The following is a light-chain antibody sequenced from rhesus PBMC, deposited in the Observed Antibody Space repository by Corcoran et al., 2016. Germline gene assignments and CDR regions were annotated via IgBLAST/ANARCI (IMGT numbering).Light chain of an antibody. CDR2: KAS. J-gene: IGKJ3*01. CDR3: LQYSSSPFT. Sequence: DIQMTQSPSSLSASVGDTVTITCRASQSISSWLDWYQQKPGKTPKLLIDKASSLQSGVPSRFSGSGSGTDFTLTIRSLQPGDFATYYCLQYSSSPFTFGPGTKLDIK. CDR1: QSISSW. V-gene: IGKV1-22*01.